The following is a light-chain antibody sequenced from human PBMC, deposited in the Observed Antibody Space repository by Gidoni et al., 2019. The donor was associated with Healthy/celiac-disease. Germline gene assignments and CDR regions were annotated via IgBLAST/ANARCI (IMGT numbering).Light chain of an antibody. CDR2: KAS. V-gene: IGKV1-5*03. Sequence: DIQMTQSPSTLSASVGDRVPITCRASQSISSWLAWYQQKPGKAPKILIYKASSLESGVPSRFSGSGSGTEFTLTISSLQPDDFATYYCQQYNSYPWTFXXXTKVEIK. CDR3: QQYNSYPWT. CDR1: QSISSW. J-gene: IGKJ1*01.